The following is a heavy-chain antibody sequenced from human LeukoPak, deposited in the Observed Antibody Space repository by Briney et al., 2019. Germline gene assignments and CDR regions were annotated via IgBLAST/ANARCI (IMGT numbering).Heavy chain of an antibody. CDR2: IIPIFGTA. Sequence: GASVKVSCKASGGTFSSYAISWVRQAPGQGLEWMGGIIPIFGTANYAQKFQGRVTITADESTSTAYTELSSLRSEDTAVYYCARGYYYDSSGQDAFDIWGQGTMVTVSS. D-gene: IGHD3-22*01. CDR3: ARGYYYDSSGQDAFDI. V-gene: IGHV1-69*13. J-gene: IGHJ3*02. CDR1: GGTFSSYA.